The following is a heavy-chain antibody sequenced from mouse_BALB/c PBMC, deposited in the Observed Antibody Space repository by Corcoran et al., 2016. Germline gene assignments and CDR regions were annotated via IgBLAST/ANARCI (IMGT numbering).Heavy chain of an antibody. D-gene: IGHD1-2*01. Sequence: EVQLQQSGPELVKPGASVKISCKTSGYTFTAYTMHWVKQSHGKSLEGIGGINPNNGGTSYNQKFKGKATLTVDKSSSTAYMELCSLTSEDSAVYYCARQRYYGYGMDYWGQGTSVTVSS. J-gene: IGHJ4*01. CDR3: ARQRYYGYGMDY. V-gene: IGHV1-18*01. CDR2: INPNNGGT. CDR1: GYTFTAYT.